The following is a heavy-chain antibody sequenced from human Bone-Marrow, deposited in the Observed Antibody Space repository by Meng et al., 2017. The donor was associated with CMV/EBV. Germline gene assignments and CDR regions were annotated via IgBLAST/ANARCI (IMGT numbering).Heavy chain of an antibody. D-gene: IGHD4-23*01. J-gene: IGHJ4*02. CDR3: TTEVGSMVVTH. CDR1: GFTFSSYD. Sequence: GESLKISCAAPGFTFSSYDMSWVRQAPGKGLEWVGRIKSKTDGGTTDYAAPVKGRFTISRDDSKNTLYLQMNSLKTEDTAVYYCTTEVGSMVVTHWGQGTLVTVSS. CDR2: IKSKTDGGTT. V-gene: IGHV3-15*01.